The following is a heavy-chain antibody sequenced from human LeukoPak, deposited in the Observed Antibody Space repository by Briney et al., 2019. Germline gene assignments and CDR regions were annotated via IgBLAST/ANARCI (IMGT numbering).Heavy chain of an antibody. CDR1: GLSFSNAW. V-gene: IGHV3-15*01. CDR2: IKSKTDGGTI. D-gene: IGHD2-15*01. Sequence: KAGGSLRLSCAASGLSFSNAWMSWVRQASGKGLEWVGRIKSKTDGGTIHYAAPVKDRFTISKEDSKNMVFLQMNSLNTEDTAVYYCCRGWLDYWGQGTLVAVSS. CDR3: CRGWLDY. J-gene: IGHJ4*02.